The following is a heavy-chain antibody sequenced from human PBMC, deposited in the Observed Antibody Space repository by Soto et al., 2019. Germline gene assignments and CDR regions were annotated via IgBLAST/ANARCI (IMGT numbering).Heavy chain of an antibody. CDR2: IYSGGST. CDR1: GFTVSSNY. CDR3: ARDFGLGYYYYYMDV. V-gene: IGHV3-66*01. J-gene: IGHJ6*03. D-gene: IGHD3-10*01. Sequence: GGSLRLSCAASGFTVSSNYMSWVRQAPGKGLEWVSVIYSGGSTYYADSVKGRFTISRDNSKNTLYLQMNSLRAEDTAVYYCARDFGLGYYYYYMDVWGKGTTVTVSS.